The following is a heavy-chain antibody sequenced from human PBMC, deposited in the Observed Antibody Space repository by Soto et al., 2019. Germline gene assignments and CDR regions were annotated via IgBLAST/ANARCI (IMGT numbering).Heavy chain of an antibody. V-gene: IGHV4-59*01. D-gene: IGHD6-19*01. CDR2: IYYSGST. J-gene: IGHJ4*02. CDR3: ARGVDRQWADY. Sequence: LSLTCTVSGGSLNAYFWTWIRQPPGKGLEWIGYIYYSGSTNYNPSLKSRVSISLHTSKNQFSLKLSSVTAADTAVYYCARGVDRQWADYWGQGTLVTVSS. CDR1: GGSLNAYF.